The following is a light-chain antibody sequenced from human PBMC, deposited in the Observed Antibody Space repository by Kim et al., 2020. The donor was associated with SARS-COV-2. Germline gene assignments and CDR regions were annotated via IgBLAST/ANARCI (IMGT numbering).Light chain of an antibody. CDR3: SSYTSSSSLTHVV. Sequence: QSALTQPASVSGSPGQSITISCTGTSSDVGGYNYVSWYQQHPGKAPKLMIFEVSNRPSGVSNRFSGSKSGNTASLTISGLQAEDEADYYCSSYTSSSSLTHVVFGGGTQRTVL. CDR1: SSDVGGYNY. CDR2: EVS. J-gene: IGLJ2*01. V-gene: IGLV2-14*01.